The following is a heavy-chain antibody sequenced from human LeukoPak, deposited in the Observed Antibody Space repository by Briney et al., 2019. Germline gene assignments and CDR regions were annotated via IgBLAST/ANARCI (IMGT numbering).Heavy chain of an antibody. CDR3: ARDLYCNSAKCYSNWFDT. Sequence: ASVKVSCKPSGYTFTDYSIHWLRQVPGQGPEWIGWTNPKNGGTNYAQTFQGRVTMTRDTSITTAYMELSSLRSDDTAVYYCARDLYCNSAKCYSNWFDTWGQGTLVTVSS. D-gene: IGHD2/OR15-2a*01. J-gene: IGHJ5*02. CDR2: TNPKNGGT. V-gene: IGHV1-2*02. CDR1: GYTFTDYS.